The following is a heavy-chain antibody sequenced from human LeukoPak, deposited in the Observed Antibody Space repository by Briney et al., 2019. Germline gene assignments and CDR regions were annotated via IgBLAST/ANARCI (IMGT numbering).Heavy chain of an antibody. CDR1: GASITSNW. V-gene: IGHV4-4*02. CDR3: ARHIGILGKWGFDY. J-gene: IGHJ4*02. D-gene: IGHD2/OR15-2a*01. Sequence: TSETLSLTCAVSGASITSNWWSWVRQSPGKGLEWIGEIHHSASPNYNTSLKSRVTLSLDKSQNQFPLKVTSVTAADTAVYYCARHIGILGKWGFDYWGQGTLVTVSS. CDR2: IHHSASP.